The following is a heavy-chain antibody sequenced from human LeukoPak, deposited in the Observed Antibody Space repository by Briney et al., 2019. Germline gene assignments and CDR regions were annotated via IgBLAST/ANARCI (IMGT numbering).Heavy chain of an antibody. D-gene: IGHD1-26*01. Sequence: GASAKISCKASGYTFTDYYMHWVQQAPGKGLEWMGLVDPDDGETIYAEKFQGRITITADTSTDTAYMELSSLRSEDTAVYYCATDRGGSYYYWGQGTLVTVSS. CDR1: GYTFTDYY. CDR2: VDPDDGET. CDR3: ATDRGGSYYY. J-gene: IGHJ4*02. V-gene: IGHV1-69-2*01.